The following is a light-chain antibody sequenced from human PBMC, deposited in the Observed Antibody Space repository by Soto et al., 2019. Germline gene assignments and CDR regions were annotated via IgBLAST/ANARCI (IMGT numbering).Light chain of an antibody. CDR3: QQYGSSPPWT. Sequence: EIVLTQSPGTLSLSPGERATLSCRASQSVSSSYLAWYQQKPGQAPRLLIYGASSRATGIPDRFSGSWSGTDFTLTISRLEPEDFEVYYCQQYGSSPPWTFGQGTKVEIK. J-gene: IGKJ1*01. CDR1: QSVSSSY. CDR2: GAS. V-gene: IGKV3-20*01.